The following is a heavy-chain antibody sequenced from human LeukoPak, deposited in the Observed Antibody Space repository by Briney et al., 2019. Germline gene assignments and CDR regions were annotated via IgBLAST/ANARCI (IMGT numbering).Heavy chain of an antibody. D-gene: IGHD1-1*01. Sequence: GGSLRLSCASSGFTFNNYAMTWVRQAPGKGLEWVSSITASGGSTYCADSGKGRFTISRDNSKNTLYLQMRSLRREDTAVYYCARDYPTSGIVTIFDYWAQGTLVTVSS. CDR2: ITASGGST. CDR1: GFTFNNYA. V-gene: IGHV3-23*01. J-gene: IGHJ4*02. CDR3: ARDYPTSGIVTIFDY.